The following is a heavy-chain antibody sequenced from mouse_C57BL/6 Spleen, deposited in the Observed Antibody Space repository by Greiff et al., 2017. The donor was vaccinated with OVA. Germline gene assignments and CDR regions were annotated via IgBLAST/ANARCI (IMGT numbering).Heavy chain of an antibody. Sequence: QVQLQQPGAELVKPGASVKLSCKASGYTFTSYWMHWVKQRPGQGLEWIGMIHPNSGSTNYNEKFKSKATLTVDKSSSTAYMQLSSLTSEDSAVYYGARPTGTGAWFAYWGQGTLVTVSA. D-gene: IGHD4-1*02. J-gene: IGHJ3*01. CDR3: ARPTGTGAWFAY. CDR2: IHPNSGST. CDR1: GYTFTSYW. V-gene: IGHV1-64*01.